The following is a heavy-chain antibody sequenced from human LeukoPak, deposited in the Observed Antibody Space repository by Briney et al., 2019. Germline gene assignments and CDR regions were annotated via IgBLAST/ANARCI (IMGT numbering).Heavy chain of an antibody. CDR2: INWNGGST. J-gene: IGHJ4*02. D-gene: IGHD1-26*01. CDR3: ARGPPAWGSGSIEGYFDY. CDR1: GFTFSNAW. V-gene: IGHV3-20*01. Sequence: GGSLRLSCAASGFTFSNAWMSWVRQAPGKGLEWVSGINWNGGSTGYADSVKGRFTISRDNAKNSLYLQMNSLRAEDTALYHCARGPPAWGSGSIEGYFDYWGQGTLVTVSS.